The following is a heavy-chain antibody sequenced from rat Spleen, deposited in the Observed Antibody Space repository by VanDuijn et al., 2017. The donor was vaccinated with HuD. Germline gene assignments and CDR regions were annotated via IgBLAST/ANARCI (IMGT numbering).Heavy chain of an antibody. V-gene: IGHV5-25*01. CDR2: INFDGSTP. CDR3: TRGYYFDC. CDR1: GFTFSNFD. J-gene: IGHJ2*01. D-gene: IGHD1-11*01. Sequence: EVQLVESGGGLVQPGRSMKLSCAASGFTFSNFDMAWVRQTPTKGLEWVASINFDGSTPYYRNSVRGRFTISRDNAKSTLYLQMDSLRSEDTATYYCTRGYYFDCWGRGVMVTVSS.